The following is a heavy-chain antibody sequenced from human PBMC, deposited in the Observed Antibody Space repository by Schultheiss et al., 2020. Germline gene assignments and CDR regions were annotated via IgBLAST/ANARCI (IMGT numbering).Heavy chain of an antibody. Sequence: KISCKASGFTFTSSAVQWVRQARGQRLEWIGWIVVGSGNTNYAQKFQGRVTITADESTSTAYMELSSLRSEDTAVYYCAKDPPSTVITFDYWGQGTLVTVSS. CDR1: GFTFTSSA. V-gene: IGHV1-58*01. D-gene: IGHD3-10*01. J-gene: IGHJ4*02. CDR3: AKDPPSTVITFDY. CDR2: IVVGSGNT.